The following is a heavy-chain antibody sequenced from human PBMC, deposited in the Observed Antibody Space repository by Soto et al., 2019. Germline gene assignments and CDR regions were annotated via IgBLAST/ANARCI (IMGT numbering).Heavy chain of an antibody. V-gene: IGHV1-18*04. D-gene: IGHD6-13*01. Sequence: ASVKVSCKASGYTFTSYGISWVRQAPGQGLEWMGWISAYNGNTNYAQKLQGRVTMTTDTSTSTAYMELRSLRSDDTTVYYCARENQLYSSSWYYFDYWGQGTLVTVSS. J-gene: IGHJ4*02. CDR1: GYTFTSYG. CDR2: ISAYNGNT. CDR3: ARENQLYSSSWYYFDY.